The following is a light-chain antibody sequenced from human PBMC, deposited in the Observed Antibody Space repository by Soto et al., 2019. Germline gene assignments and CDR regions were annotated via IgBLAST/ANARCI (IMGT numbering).Light chain of an antibody. V-gene: IGLV2-23*01. CDR1: GSDVGRYNL. Sequence: QSALTQPASVSGSPGQSITISCTGTGSDVGRYNLVSWFQQHPGKAPKLFIFEGTERPSGVSNRFSGSRSGNTASLTISGLQAEDEADYYCCSYAGGSTGVFGGGTKLTVL. CDR3: CSYAGGSTGV. CDR2: EGT. J-gene: IGLJ3*02.